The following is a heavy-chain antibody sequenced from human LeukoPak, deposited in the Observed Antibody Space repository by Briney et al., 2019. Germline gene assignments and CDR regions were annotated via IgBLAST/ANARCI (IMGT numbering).Heavy chain of an antibody. CDR3: ARRKPDHCSSTSCYQARNWFDP. CDR2: IYYSGST. V-gene: IGHV4-39*01. J-gene: IGHJ5*02. D-gene: IGHD2-2*01. Sequence: PSETLSLTCTVSVGSISSSSYYWGWIRQPPGKGLEWIGSIYYSGSTYYNPSLKSRVTISVDTSKNQFSLKLSSVTAADTAVYYCARRKPDHCSSTSCYQARNWFDPWGQGTLVTVSS. CDR1: VGSISSSSYY.